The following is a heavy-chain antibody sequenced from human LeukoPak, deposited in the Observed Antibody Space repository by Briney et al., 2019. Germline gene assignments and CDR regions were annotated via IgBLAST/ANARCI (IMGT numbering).Heavy chain of an antibody. CDR1: GYNFRNYG. CDR3: ARDSARGYSYGYNAFDI. J-gene: IGHJ3*02. Sequence: GASVKVSCKASGYNFRNYGIGWVRRAPRQGLEWMGWITAGNGNTNYAQKVQGRVTMTTDTSTSTAYMELRSLRSDDTAVYFCARDSARGYSYGYNAFDIWGQGTMVTVSS. V-gene: IGHV1-18*01. D-gene: IGHD5-18*01. CDR2: ITAGNGNT.